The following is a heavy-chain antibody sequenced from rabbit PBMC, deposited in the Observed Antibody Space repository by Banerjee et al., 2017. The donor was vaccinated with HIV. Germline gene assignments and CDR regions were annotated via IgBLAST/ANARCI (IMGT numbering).Heavy chain of an antibody. Sequence: QEQLVESGGGLVQPEGSLTLTCTASGFSFSSSYYMSWVRQAPGKGLEWIGFIATSSSSTWYASWAKGRVTISKTSSTTVTLQMTSLTAADTATYFCARGSYFDLRGPGTLVTVS. V-gene: IGHV1S45*01. J-gene: IGHJ4*01. CDR1: GFSFSSSYY. CDR2: IATSSSST. CDR3: ARGSYFDL.